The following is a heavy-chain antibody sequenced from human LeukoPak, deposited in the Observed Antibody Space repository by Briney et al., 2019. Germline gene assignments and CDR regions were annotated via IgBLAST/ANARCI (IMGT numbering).Heavy chain of an antibody. V-gene: IGHV3-48*01. D-gene: IGHD6-13*01. J-gene: IGHJ3*02. CDR3: ARVSGSSSWYQGIRAFDI. Sequence: GGSLRLSCAASGFTFSSYSMNWVRQAPGKGLEWVSYISSSSSTIYYADPVKDRFTISRDNAKNSLYLQMNSLRAEDTAVYYCARVSGSSSWYQGIRAFDIWGQGTVVTVSS. CDR2: ISSSSSTI. CDR1: GFTFSSYS.